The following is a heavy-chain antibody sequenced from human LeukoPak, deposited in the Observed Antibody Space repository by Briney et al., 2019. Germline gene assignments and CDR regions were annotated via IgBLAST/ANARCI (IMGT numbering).Heavy chain of an antibody. V-gene: IGHV3-7*01. CDR2: IKQDGSEK. CDR1: GFTFSTYN. Sequence: PGGSLRLSCEASGFTFSTYNMNWVRQAPGKGLEWVANIKQDGSEKYYVDSVKGRFTISGDNAKNSLYLQMNSLRAEDTAVYYCAELGITMIGGVWGKGTTVTISS. CDR3: AELGITMIGGV. J-gene: IGHJ6*04. D-gene: IGHD3-10*02.